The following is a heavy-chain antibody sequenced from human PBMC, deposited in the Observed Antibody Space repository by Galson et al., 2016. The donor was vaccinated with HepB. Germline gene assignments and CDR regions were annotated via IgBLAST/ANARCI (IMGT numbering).Heavy chain of an antibody. CDR2: IGGSGGAT. V-gene: IGHV3-23*01. CDR1: GFTFSNHW. D-gene: IGHD2-2*01. CDR3: AKRVSSSKYFDY. Sequence: SLRLSCAASGFTFSNHWMHWVRQAPGKGLEWVSVIGGSGGATYYADSVKGRFTVSRDNLKNTLYLQMNSLRADDTAVYYCAKRVSSSKYFDYWGQGTLVTVSS. J-gene: IGHJ4*02.